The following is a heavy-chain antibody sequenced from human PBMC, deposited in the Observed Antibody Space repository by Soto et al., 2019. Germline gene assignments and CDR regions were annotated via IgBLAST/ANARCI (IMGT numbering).Heavy chain of an antibody. D-gene: IGHD6-13*01. Sequence: EVQLVESGGGLVQPGGSLRLSCAASEFTFSSYWMSWVRQAPGKGLEWVANIKQDGSEKYYVDSVKGRFTISRDNAKNSLYLQMSSLRAEDTAVYYCARTNIAAAGTDYFDYWGQGTLVTVSS. V-gene: IGHV3-7*01. CDR3: ARTNIAAAGTDYFDY. J-gene: IGHJ4*02. CDR1: EFTFSSYW. CDR2: IKQDGSEK.